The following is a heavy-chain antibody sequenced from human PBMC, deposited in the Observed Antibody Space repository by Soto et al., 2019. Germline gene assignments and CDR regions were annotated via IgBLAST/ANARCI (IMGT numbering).Heavy chain of an antibody. CDR2: IRSKAYGGTT. CDR3: TRDFGVRNFWSGYVAFDI. Sequence: EVQLVESGGGLVQPGRSLRLSCTASGFTFGDYAMSWFRQAPGKGLEWVGFIRSKAYGGTTEYAASVKGRFTISRDDSKSIAYLQMNSLKTEDTAVYYCTRDFGVRNFWSGYVAFDIWGQGTMVTVSS. J-gene: IGHJ3*02. V-gene: IGHV3-49*03. CDR1: GFTFGDYA. D-gene: IGHD3-3*01.